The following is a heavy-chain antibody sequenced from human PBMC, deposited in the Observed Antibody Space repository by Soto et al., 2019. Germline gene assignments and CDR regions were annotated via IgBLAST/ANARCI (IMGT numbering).Heavy chain of an antibody. V-gene: IGHV4-31*03. CDR3: ARMYSSGSGWFHP. CDR2: FYSSGSI. CDR1: GYSITAGGYY. J-gene: IGHJ5*02. D-gene: IGHD6-19*01. Sequence: SETLSLTCFVSGYSITAGGYYWSWIRHHPGKGLEWIGSFYSSGSIIYNPSLRSRVSISGDTSSNQFSMSLTPVTAADTARYYCARMYSSGSGWFHPWGQGTLVTVSS.